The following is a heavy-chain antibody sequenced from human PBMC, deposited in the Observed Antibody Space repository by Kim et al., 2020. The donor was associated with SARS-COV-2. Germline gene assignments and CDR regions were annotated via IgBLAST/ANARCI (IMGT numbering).Heavy chain of an antibody. CDR2: INAGNGNT. CDR1: GYSFTSYA. J-gene: IGHJ4*02. CDR3: ARGGGLGGNAGVV. V-gene: IGHV1-3*01. Sequence: ASVKVSCKASGYSFTSYAMHWVRQAPGQRLEWMGWINAGNGNTKYSQKFQDRVTITRDTSASTAYMELSSLRSEDTAVYYCARGGGLGGNAGVVWGQGTLVTVSS. D-gene: IGHD3-3*01.